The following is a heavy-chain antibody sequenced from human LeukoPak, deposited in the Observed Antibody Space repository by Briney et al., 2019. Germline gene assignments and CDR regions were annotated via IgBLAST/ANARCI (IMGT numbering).Heavy chain of an antibody. D-gene: IGHD2-2*01. CDR3: AKDLGSKSLDY. CDR2: ISYGGSNK. Sequence: PGGSLRLFCAASGFTFSRYGMLWVRQAPGKGREWVAVISYGGSNKYYADSVKGRFTISRDNSKNTLYLQMNSLRAEDTAVYYCAKDLGSKSLDYWGQGTLVTVSS. V-gene: IGHV3-30*18. J-gene: IGHJ4*02. CDR1: GFTFSRYG.